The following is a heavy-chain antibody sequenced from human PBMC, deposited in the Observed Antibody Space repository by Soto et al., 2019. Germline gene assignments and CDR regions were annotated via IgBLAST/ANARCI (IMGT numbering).Heavy chain of an antibody. CDR2: FDPEDGET. CDR1: GYTLTELS. CDR3: ATAPYYDFWSGYDY. V-gene: IGHV1-24*01. J-gene: IGHJ4*02. D-gene: IGHD3-3*01. Sequence: GASVKVSCKVSGYTLTELSMHWVRQAPGKGLEWMGGFDPEDGETIYAQKFQGRVTMTEDTSTDTAYMELSSLRSEDTAVYYCATAPYYDFWSGYDYWGQGTLVTVSS.